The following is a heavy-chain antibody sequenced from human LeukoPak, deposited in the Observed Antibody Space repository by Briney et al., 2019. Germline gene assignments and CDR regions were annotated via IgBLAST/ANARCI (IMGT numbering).Heavy chain of an antibody. CDR2: IYYSGSA. V-gene: IGHV4-59*08. Sequence: SETLSLTCTVSGGSISSYYWSWIRQPPGKGLEWIGYIYYSGSAIYSPSLKSRVTISVDTSKNQFSLRLSSVTAADTAVYYCARGPEWYYFDYWGQGTLVAVSS. CDR3: ARGPEWYYFDY. CDR1: GGSISSYY. J-gene: IGHJ4*02. D-gene: IGHD3-3*01.